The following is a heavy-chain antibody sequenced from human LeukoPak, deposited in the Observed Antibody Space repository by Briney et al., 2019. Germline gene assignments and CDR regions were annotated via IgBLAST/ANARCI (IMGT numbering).Heavy chain of an antibody. D-gene: IGHD3-9*01. V-gene: IGHV3-21*01. CDR2: ISSHGGSI. CDR3: VRVSADLVTGYKLDF. J-gene: IGHJ4*02. CDR1: GFTFSNYN. Sequence: PGESLTLSCAASGFTFSNYNMNWVRQAPGRGLEWVSSISSHGGSIYYANSVKGRFTISRDNAENSLHLQMNSLRAEDTAVYYCVRVSADLVTGYKLDFWGQGALVTVSS.